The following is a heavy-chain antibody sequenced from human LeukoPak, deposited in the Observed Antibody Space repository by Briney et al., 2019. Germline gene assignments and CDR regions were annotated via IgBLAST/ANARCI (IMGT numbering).Heavy chain of an antibody. V-gene: IGHV3-23*01. CDR3: ARRRTAAASADVAYDM. D-gene: IGHD6-13*01. CDR2: ISGDGNYK. J-gene: IGHJ3*02. CDR1: GFTFSSYA. Sequence: PGGSLRLSCAASGFTFSSYAMSWVRQAPGKGLEWVSAISGDGNYKYYADSVRGRFTNSRDNSKNTVDLQMNSLRAEDTAVYYCARRRTAAASADVAYDMWGQGTMVTVSS.